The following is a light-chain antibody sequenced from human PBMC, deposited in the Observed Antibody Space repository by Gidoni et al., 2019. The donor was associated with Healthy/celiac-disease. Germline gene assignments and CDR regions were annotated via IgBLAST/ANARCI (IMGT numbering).Light chain of an antibody. CDR2: AAS. CDR3: QQSYSTPPIT. CDR1: QSISSY. J-gene: IGKJ5*01. Sequence: DIQMTQSPSSLSASVGDRVTITCRASQSISSYLNWYQQKPGKAPNLLIYAASSLQSGVQSRFSGSGSGTDFTLTISSLQPEDFATYYCQQSYSTPPITFGQGTRLEIK. V-gene: IGKV1-39*01.